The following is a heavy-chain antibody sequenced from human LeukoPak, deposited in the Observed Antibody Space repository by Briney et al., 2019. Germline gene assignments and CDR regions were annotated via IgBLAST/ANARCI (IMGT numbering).Heavy chain of an antibody. J-gene: IGHJ4*02. Sequence: PSETLSLTRAVYGGSFSGYYWSWIRQPPGEGLEWIGEINHSGSTNYNPSLKSRVTISVDTSKNQFSLKLSSVTAADTAVYYCARVNKSYYDILTGYYDYWGQGTLVTVSS. CDR1: GGSFSGYY. CDR3: ARVNKSYYDILTGYYDY. V-gene: IGHV4-34*01. CDR2: INHSGST. D-gene: IGHD3-9*01.